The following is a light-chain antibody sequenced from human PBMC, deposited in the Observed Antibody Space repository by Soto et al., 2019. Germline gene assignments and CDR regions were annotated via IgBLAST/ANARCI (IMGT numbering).Light chain of an antibody. Sequence: QSVLTQPPSVSEAPRQRVTISCSGSSSNIGNNAVNWYQQLPGKAPKLLIYSNNQRPSGVPDRFSGSKSGTSASLAISGLQSEDEADYYCAAWDDSLGWVFGGGTKLTVL. CDR3: AAWDDSLGWV. CDR1: SSNIGNNA. CDR2: SNN. J-gene: IGLJ3*02. V-gene: IGLV1-36*01.